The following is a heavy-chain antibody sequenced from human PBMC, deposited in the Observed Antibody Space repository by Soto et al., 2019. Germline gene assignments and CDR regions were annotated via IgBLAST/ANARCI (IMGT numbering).Heavy chain of an antibody. CDR3: ARDQGVVVTDDNWFEP. Sequence: SETLSLTCTVSGVSITDYSWVWIRQPAGKGLEWIGRIFSSGSTNYNPSLKGRITMSLDTSKNQFSLKLNSATATDTAVYFCARDQGVVVTDDNWFEPWGQGILVTVSS. CDR1: GVSITDYS. V-gene: IGHV4-4*07. D-gene: IGHD2-21*02. CDR2: IFSSGST. J-gene: IGHJ5*02.